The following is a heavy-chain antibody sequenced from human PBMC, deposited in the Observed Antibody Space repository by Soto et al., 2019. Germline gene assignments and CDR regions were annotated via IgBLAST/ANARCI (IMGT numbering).Heavy chain of an antibody. J-gene: IGHJ5*02. V-gene: IGHV3-11*01. Sequence: PGGSLRLSCIASGFTFSDYYMSWIRQAPGKGLEWVSHINSVGSAIYYADSVKGRFTISRDNAKNSLYLQMDSLRVDDTAVYYCARAVVSASIYWYDPWGQGTLVTVSS. CDR2: INSVGSAI. D-gene: IGHD2-2*01. CDR1: GFTFSDYY. CDR3: ARAVVSASIYWYDP.